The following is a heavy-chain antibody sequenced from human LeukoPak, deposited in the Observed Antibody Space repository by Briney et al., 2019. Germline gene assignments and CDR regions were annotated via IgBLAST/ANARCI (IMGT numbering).Heavy chain of an antibody. CDR3: AKQGHYYDSSGPARRYFDY. CDR1: RFTFSSYG. J-gene: IGHJ4*02. Sequence: GGSLRLSCAASRFTFSSYGMHWVRQAPGKGLEWVAVIWYGGSNKYYADSVKGRFTISRDNSRNTLYLQMNSLRAEDTAVYYCAKQGHYYDSSGPARRYFDYWGQGTLVTVSS. CDR2: IWYGGSNK. V-gene: IGHV3-30*02. D-gene: IGHD3-22*01.